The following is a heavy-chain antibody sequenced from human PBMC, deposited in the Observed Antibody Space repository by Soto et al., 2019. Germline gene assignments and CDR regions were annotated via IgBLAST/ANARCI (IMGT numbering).Heavy chain of an antibody. Sequence: VQLVESGGGLVQPGGSLRLSCAASGFTVSSNYMTWVRQAPGKGLEWVSVIYSGGSTYYADSVKDRFTISRDNSKNTVYLQMSSLRVEDTARYYCATGGSGVFDYWGQGTLVTVSS. D-gene: IGHD6-19*01. J-gene: IGHJ4*02. CDR1: GFTVSSNY. CDR2: IYSGGST. CDR3: ATGGSGVFDY. V-gene: IGHV3-66*01.